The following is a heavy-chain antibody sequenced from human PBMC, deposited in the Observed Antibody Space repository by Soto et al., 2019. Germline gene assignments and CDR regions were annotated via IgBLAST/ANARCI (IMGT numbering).Heavy chain of an antibody. Sequence: GASVKVSCKASGYTFTGYYMHWVRQAPGQGLEWMGWINPNSGGTNYAQKFQGWVTMTRDTSISTAYMELSRLRSDDTAVYYCARSHLPTFARDRSSYDAFDIWGQGTMVTVSS. D-gene: IGHD6-13*01. V-gene: IGHV1-2*04. CDR2: INPNSGGT. J-gene: IGHJ3*02. CDR3: ARSHLPTFARDRSSYDAFDI. CDR1: GYTFTGYY.